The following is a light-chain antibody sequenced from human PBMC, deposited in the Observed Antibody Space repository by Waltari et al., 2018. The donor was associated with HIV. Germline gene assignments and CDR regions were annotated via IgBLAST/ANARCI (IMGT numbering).Light chain of an antibody. CDR2: TTN. J-gene: IGLJ3*02. CDR3: ATWDDSLNGPV. V-gene: IGLV1-44*01. CDR1: ISNIGSNT. Sequence: QSVLTQPPSASGTPGQRVTISCSGSISNIGSNTVNWYHQLPGTAPKLLIYTTNQRPSGVPDRFSGSNSGASASLAISGLQSDDEADYYCATWDDSLNGPVFGGGTKLTVL.